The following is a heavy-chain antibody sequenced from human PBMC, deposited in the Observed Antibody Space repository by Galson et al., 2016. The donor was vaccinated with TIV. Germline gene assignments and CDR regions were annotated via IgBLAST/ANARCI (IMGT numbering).Heavy chain of an antibody. CDR1: GFTFSSYA. J-gene: IGHJ5*02. V-gene: IGHV3-23*01. D-gene: IGHD7-27*01. Sequence: SLRLSCAASGFTFSSYAMSWVRQAPGKGLEWVSGISGSGFSTFYADSVKDRFTISRDNSKNTLDLQMNSLRAEETAIYYCAKDTGSQPRNWFDPWGQGTLVTVSS. CDR3: AKDTGSQPRNWFDP. CDR2: ISGSGFST.